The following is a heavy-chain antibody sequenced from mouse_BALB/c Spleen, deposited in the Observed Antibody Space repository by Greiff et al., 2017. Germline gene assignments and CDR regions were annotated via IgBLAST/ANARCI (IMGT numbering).Heavy chain of an antibody. CDR2: IDPENGDT. CDR3: NAGEGRYDNYAMDY. J-gene: IGHJ4*01. V-gene: IGHV14-4*02. Sequence: EVKLQESGAELVRSGASVKLSCTASGFNIKDYYMHWVKQRPEQGLEWIGWIDPENGDTEYAPKFQGKATMTADTSSNTAYLQLSSLTSEDTAVYYCNAGEGRYDNYAMDYWGQGTSVTVSS. CDR1: GFNIKDYY. D-gene: IGHD2-14*01.